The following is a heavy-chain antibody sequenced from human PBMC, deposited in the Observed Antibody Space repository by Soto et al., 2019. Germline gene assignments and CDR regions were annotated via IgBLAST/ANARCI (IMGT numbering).Heavy chain of an antibody. CDR3: VKGNQLLRYYFGF. J-gene: IGHJ4*01. V-gene: IGHV3-64D*06. D-gene: IGHD2-15*01. Sequence: GGSLRLSCSVSGFTFSKYAMHWVRQAPGKGLEYVSGITSDGDSTWHADSVKDRFTTSRDNSKNTLFLQMSSLRVEDTAIYFCVKGNQLLRYYFGFWGPGTLVTVSS. CDR1: GFTFSKYA. CDR2: ITSDGDST.